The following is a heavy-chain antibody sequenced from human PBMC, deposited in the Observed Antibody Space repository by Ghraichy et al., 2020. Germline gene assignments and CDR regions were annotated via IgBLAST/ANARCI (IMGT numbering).Heavy chain of an antibody. CDR1: GGSFSGYY. Sequence: SETLSLTCAVYGGSFSGYYWSWIRQPPGKGLEWIGEINHSGSTNYNPSLKSRVTISVDTSKNQFSLKLSSVTAADTAVYYCARSMTTVTTWDYWGQGTLVTVSS. CDR3: ARSMTTVTTWDY. V-gene: IGHV4-34*01. CDR2: INHSGST. J-gene: IGHJ4*02. D-gene: IGHD4-11*01.